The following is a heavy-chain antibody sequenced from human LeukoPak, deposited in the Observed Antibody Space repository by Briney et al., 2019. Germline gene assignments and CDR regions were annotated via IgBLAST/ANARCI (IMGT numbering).Heavy chain of an antibody. D-gene: IGHD3-3*01. J-gene: IGHJ4*02. CDR3: AKGGRELRFLEWLFYFDY. Sequence: GGSLRLSCVASGFTFSTYAMSWVRQAPGKGLEWVSAISGIGCSTYYADSVKGRFTISRDNPKNTLYLQMNSLRAEDTAVYYCAKGGRELRFLEWLFYFDYWGQGTLVTVSS. CDR1: GFTFSTYA. V-gene: IGHV3-23*01. CDR2: ISGIGCST.